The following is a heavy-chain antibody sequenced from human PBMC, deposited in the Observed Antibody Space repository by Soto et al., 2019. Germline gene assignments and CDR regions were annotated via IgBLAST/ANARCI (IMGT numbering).Heavy chain of an antibody. CDR3: ARAFGY. Sequence: QVQLVESGGGVVQPGSSLRLSCAASGFTFRSYGMHWVRQAPGKGLEWVAVIWYDGSNKYYADSVKGRFTISRANSKNTLYMQMNSLRAEDTGVYYCARAFGYWGQGALVTVSS. J-gene: IGHJ4*02. V-gene: IGHV3-33*01. CDR1: GFTFRSYG. CDR2: IWYDGSNK.